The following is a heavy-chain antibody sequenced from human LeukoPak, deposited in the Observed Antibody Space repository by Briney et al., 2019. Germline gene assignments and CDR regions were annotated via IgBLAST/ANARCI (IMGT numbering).Heavy chain of an antibody. J-gene: IGHJ4*02. CDR2: IRSKANSYAT. D-gene: IGHD6-19*01. V-gene: IGHV3-73*01. CDR3: GLAVAGTGDY. CDR1: GFTFSGSA. Sequence: GGSLRLSCAASGFTFSGSAMHWVRQASGKGLEWVGRIRSKANSYATAYAASVKGRFTISRDDSKNTAYLQMNSLKTEDTVVYYCGLAVAGTGDYWGQGTLVTVSS.